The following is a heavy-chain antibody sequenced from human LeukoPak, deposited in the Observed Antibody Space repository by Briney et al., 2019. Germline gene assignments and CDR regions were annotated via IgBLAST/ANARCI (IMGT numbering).Heavy chain of an antibody. D-gene: IGHD5-24*01. CDR2: ISYAANYK. V-gene: IGHV3-30*18. CDR3: AKDLEGMRSYDHYGIDV. CDR1: GFTFSNYG. Sequence: GGSLRLSCAASGFTFSNYGMHWVRQAPGKGLEWVAVISYAANYKYYADSVKGGFTISRDNSKNTLYLQMNSLGGEDTAVYYCAKDLEGMRSYDHYGIDVWGQGTTVTVSS. J-gene: IGHJ6*02.